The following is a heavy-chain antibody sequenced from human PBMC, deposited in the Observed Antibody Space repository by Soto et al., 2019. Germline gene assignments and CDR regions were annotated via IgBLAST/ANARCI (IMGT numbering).Heavy chain of an antibody. J-gene: IGHJ5*02. CDR1: GFSLSTSGVG. V-gene: IGHV2-5*02. Sequence: QITLKESGPTLVKPTQTLTLTCTFSGFSLSTSGVGVGWIRQPPGKALEWLALIYWDDDKRYSPSLKSRLTITKDTSKNQVVLTMTTMDPVDTATYCCAHRQGAYWFDPWGQGTLVTVSS. CDR2: IYWDDDK. CDR3: AHRQGAYWFDP.